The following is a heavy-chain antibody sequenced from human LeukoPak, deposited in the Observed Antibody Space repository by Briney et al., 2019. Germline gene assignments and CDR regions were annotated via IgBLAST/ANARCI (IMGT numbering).Heavy chain of an antibody. CDR1: GYTFTSYY. CDR2: INPSGGST. CDR3: ARDAGYCSSTSCYGGSWFDP. J-gene: IGHJ5*02. Sequence: GASVKVSCKASGYTFTSYYMHWVRQDPGQGLEWMGIINPSGGSTSYAQKFQGRVTMTRDTSTSTVYMELSSLRSEDTAVYYCARDAGYCSSTSCYGGSWFDPWGQGTLVTVSS. D-gene: IGHD2-2*01. V-gene: IGHV1-46*01.